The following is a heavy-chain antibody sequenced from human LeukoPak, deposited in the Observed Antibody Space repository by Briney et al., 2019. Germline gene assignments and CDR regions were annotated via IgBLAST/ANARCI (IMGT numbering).Heavy chain of an antibody. CDR1: GFTFSSSP. J-gene: IGHJ4*02. D-gene: IGHD2/OR15-2a*01. Sequence: GGPLRLSGSASGFTFSSSPMHWVRQAPGKGLEYVSDISSDGVSTYYGSSVKGRFTISRDNSKNALYLQMRSMSAEDRALYYCVKETAFYDHWGPGTLVTVSS. V-gene: IGHV3-64D*06. CDR2: ISSDGVST. CDR3: VKETAFYDH.